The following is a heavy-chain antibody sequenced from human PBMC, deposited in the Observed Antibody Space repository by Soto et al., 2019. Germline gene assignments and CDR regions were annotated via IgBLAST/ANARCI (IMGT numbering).Heavy chain of an antibody. J-gene: IGHJ6*02. CDR3: AGGGVRGVITRTRDYYGMDV. Sequence: PGESLKISCKGSGYSFSTYWIVWVRQMSGKGLEWMGIMNPANSDSRYSPSFQGQVTISADKSISTAYLQWSSLKASDTAMYYCAGGGVRGVITRTRDYYGMDVWGQGTTVTVSS. CDR2: MNPANSDS. CDR1: GYSFSTYW. V-gene: IGHV5-51*01. D-gene: IGHD3-10*01.